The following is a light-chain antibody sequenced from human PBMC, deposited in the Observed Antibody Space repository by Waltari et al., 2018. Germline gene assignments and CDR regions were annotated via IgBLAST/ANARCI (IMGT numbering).Light chain of an antibody. CDR2: DTS. J-gene: IGKJ2*01. V-gene: IGKV3-11*01. CDR3: QQRSAWPRT. Sequence: IVLTQSPATLSLSPGGSATLSCRASQSGITFLTWYQQKPGQAPRLLIYDTSKRATGIPARFSGAGSGTDFTLTINSLEPEDFAIYYCQQRSAWPRTFGQGTKLEFK. CDR1: QSGITF.